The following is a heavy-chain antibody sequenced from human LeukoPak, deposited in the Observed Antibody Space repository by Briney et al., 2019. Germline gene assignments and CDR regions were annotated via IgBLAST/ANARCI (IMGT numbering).Heavy chain of an antibody. CDR2: INHSGST. D-gene: IGHD3-22*01. CDR3: ARGNYYDSSGYYPGAFDI. V-gene: IGHV4-34*01. Sequence: SETLSLTCAVYGGSFSGYYWSWIRQPPGKGLEWIGEINHSGSTNYNPSLKSRVTISVDTSKNQFSLKLSSVTAADTAVYYCARGNYYDSSGYYPGAFDIWGQGTMVTVSS. CDR1: GGSFSGYY. J-gene: IGHJ3*02.